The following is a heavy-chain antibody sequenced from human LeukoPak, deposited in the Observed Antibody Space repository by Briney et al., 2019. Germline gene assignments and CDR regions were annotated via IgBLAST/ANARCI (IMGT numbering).Heavy chain of an antibody. Sequence: VASVKVSCKASGFTFTNSAMQWVRQARGQPLEWIGWIVVGSGSTTYAQKFRGRLTMTRDMSTSTVYMELSSLRSEDTAVYYCARGSRPVYNLLTGKRYFDYWGQGTLLTVSS. CDR1: GFTFTNSA. J-gene: IGHJ4*02. CDR2: IVVGSGST. D-gene: IGHD3-9*01. V-gene: IGHV1-58*02. CDR3: ARGSRPVYNLLTGKRYFDY.